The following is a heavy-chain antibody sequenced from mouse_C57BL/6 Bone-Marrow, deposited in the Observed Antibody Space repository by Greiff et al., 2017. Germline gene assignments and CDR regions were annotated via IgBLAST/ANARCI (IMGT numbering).Heavy chain of an antibody. J-gene: IGHJ2*01. CDR1: GFTFSSYT. V-gene: IGHV5-9*01. D-gene: IGHD1-1*01. Sequence: EVKVEESGGGLVKPGGSLKLSCAASGFTFSSYTMSWVRQTPEKRLEWVATISGGGGNTYYPDSVKGRFTISRDNAKNTLYLQMSSLRSEDTALYYCARHKTTVVAFYYFDYWGQGTTLTDSS. CDR2: ISGGGGNT. CDR3: ARHKTTVVAFYYFDY.